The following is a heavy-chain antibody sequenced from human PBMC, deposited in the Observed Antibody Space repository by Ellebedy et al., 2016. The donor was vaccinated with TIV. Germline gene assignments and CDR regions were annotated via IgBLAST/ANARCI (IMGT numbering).Heavy chain of an antibody. D-gene: IGHD1-26*01. Sequence: KVSCXVSGYSFTSYWIGWVRQMPGKGLEWMGIIYPGDSDTRYRPSFQGQVTISADKSISTAYLQWSSLKASDTAMYYCARRGAATGSYYFDYWGQGTLVTVSS. CDR2: IYPGDSDT. V-gene: IGHV5-51*01. CDR3: ARRGAATGSYYFDY. CDR1: GYSFTSYW. J-gene: IGHJ4*02.